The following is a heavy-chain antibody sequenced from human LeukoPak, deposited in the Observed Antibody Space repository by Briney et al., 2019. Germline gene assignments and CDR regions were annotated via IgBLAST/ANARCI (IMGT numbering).Heavy chain of an antibody. V-gene: IGHV5-51*01. CDR2: IYPGDSDT. Sequence: GESLKISCKGSGYSFTSYWIGWVRQMSGKGLEWMGFIYPGDSDTRYSPSFQGQVTMSVDKSISTAYLQWSSLKASDAAMYYCARHPHPNWYFDLWGRGTLVTVSS. J-gene: IGHJ2*01. CDR3: ARHPHPNWYFDL. CDR1: GYSFTSYW.